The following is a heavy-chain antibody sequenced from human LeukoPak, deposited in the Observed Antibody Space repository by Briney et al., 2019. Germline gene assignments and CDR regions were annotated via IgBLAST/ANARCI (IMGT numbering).Heavy chain of an antibody. CDR3: ARDRAITMVWRVISP. CDR1: GGSFSGYY. CDR2: INHSGST. Sequence: SETLSLTCAVNGGSFSGYYWSWIRQPAGKELEGIGEINHSGSTHYNLFLMSRVTISVDTSKTQLSLKLSSVTAADTAVYHCARDRAITMVWRVISPWGQGPLVTVSS. V-gene: IGHV4-34*01. D-gene: IGHD3-10*01. J-gene: IGHJ5*02.